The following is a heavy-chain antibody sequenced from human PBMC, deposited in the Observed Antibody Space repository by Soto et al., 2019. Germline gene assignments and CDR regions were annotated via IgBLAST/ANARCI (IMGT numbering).Heavy chain of an antibody. CDR3: ARDRRDGFSHYYYRMYV. V-gene: IGHV4-61*01. Sequence: QVQLQESGPGLVKPSETLSLTCTVSGGSVSSGSYYWSWIRQPPGKGLEWIGYIFYSGSTNYNPSLKSRVTIPVDTPKTQLSMKLSSLTAAATAVYYCARDRRDGFSHYYYRMYVWGQGTTVTASS. J-gene: IGHJ6*02. CDR2: IFYSGST. D-gene: IGHD5-12*01. CDR1: GGSVSSGSYY.